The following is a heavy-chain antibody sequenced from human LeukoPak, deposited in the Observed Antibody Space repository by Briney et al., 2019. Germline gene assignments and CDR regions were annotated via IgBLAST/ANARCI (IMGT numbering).Heavy chain of an antibody. V-gene: IGHV3-7*01. Sequence: PGGPLRLSCAASEFTFGNYWMSWVRQAPGKGLEWVANIKQDGREKYYVDSVKGRFTISRDNAENSLYLQMNSLRPEDTAVYYCARESTEDRPGSWGQGTLVTVSS. CDR3: ARESTEDRPGS. CDR1: EFTFGNYW. D-gene: IGHD5/OR15-5a*01. J-gene: IGHJ5*02. CDR2: IKQDGREK.